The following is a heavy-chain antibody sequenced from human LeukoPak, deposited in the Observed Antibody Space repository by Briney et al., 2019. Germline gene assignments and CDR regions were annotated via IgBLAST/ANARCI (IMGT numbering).Heavy chain of an antibody. CDR1: GYIFTDHY. CDR3: ATDAEYRIAARKLDY. CDR2: FDPEGSDT. V-gene: IGHV1-69-2*01. Sequence: ASVKLSCKTSGYIFTDHYMHWVRQAPGKGLEWMGRFDPEGSDTLYAEKFQGRVTITADTSTATSYMEVSSLTSEDTAVYYCATDAEYRIAARKLDYWGQGTLVTVSA. J-gene: IGHJ4*02. D-gene: IGHD6-6*01.